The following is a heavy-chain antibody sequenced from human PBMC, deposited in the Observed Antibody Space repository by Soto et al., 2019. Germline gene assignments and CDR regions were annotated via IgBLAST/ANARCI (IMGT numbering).Heavy chain of an antibody. V-gene: IGHV3-48*01. CDR1: GFTFSSYS. CDR2: ISSSSSTI. Sequence: EVQLVESGGGLVQPGGSLRLSCAASGFTFSSYSMNWVRQAPGKGLEWVSYISSSSSTIYYADSVKGRFTISRDNANNSLYLQMNSLRAEYTAVYYCARDVRITMVRGVPNNCFDPWGQGTLVTVSS. J-gene: IGHJ5*02. D-gene: IGHD3-10*01. CDR3: ARDVRITMVRGVPNNCFDP.